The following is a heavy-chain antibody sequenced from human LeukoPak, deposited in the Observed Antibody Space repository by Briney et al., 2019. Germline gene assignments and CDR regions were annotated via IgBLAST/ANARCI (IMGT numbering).Heavy chain of an antibody. J-gene: IGHJ3*02. V-gene: IGHV4-31*03. D-gene: IGHD3-22*01. CDR3: ARVLITTLQNAFDI. CDR2: IYYSGST. Sequence: PSETLSLTCTVSGGSISSGGYYWRWIRQHPGKGLEWIGYIYYSGSTYYNPSIKSRVTISVDTSKNQFSLKLSSVTAADTAVYYRARVLITTLQNAFDIWGQGTTVTAS. CDR1: GGSISSGGYY.